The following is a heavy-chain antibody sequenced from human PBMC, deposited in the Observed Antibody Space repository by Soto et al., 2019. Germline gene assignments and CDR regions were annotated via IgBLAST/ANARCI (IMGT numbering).Heavy chain of an antibody. CDR2: VSLTGDRT. V-gene: IGHV3-23*01. CDR3: ARGGGYCTPTSCAIDS. J-gene: IGHJ4*02. D-gene: IGHD2-8*01. Sequence: EVQLLESGGGLVQPGGSLRLSCVASRFSFSSYEMSWVRQAAGKGLELGSRVSLTGDRTNYAGSVKGRFTVSRDNFKNTLYLEMDSLRPEDTAIYYCARGGGYCTPTSCAIDSWGRGTPVTVSS. CDR1: RFSFSSYE.